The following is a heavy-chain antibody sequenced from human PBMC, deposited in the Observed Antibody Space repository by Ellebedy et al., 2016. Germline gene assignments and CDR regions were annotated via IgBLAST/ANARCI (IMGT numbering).Heavy chain of an antibody. CDR1: GGSFSGYY. D-gene: IGHD3-22*01. V-gene: IGHV4-34*01. CDR3: ARGGGYYDSSGYYYDY. CDR2: INHSGST. J-gene: IGHJ4*02. Sequence: SETLSLTCAVYGGSFSGYYWSWIRQPPGKGLEWIGEINHSGSTNYNPSLKSRVTISVDTSKNQFSLKLSSVTAADTAVYYCARGGGYYDSSGYYYDYWGQGTLVTVSS.